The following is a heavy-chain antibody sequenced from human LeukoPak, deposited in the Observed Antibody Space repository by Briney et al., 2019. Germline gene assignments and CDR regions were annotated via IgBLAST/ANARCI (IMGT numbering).Heavy chain of an antibody. CDR1: GFTFSTYN. V-gene: IGHV3-21*01. D-gene: IGHD1-26*01. CDR3: ARVGPDQGWEYYMDV. J-gene: IGHJ6*03. CDR2: ITSSSSYI. Sequence: GGSLRLSCAASGFTFSTYNMNWVRQAPGKGLEWVSSITSSSSYIYYADSVKGRFTISRDNARNSLYLQMNSLRAEDTAVYYCARVGPDQGWEYYMDVWGKGTTVTISS.